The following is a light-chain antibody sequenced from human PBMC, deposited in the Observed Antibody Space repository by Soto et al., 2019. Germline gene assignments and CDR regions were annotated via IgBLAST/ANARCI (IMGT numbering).Light chain of an antibody. CDR3: QQLKSYPST. J-gene: IGKJ5*01. CDR2: DXS. Sequence: IDLTKSQSLLAASLGARVTIPXRARQVISDYFAWYQQQPGXPPKXXXYDXSTLQSGVPSRLSGSRSGTEFTLTISSLQPEDFANYYCQQLKSYPSTFGQGTRLAIK. V-gene: IGKV1-9*01. CDR1: QVISDY.